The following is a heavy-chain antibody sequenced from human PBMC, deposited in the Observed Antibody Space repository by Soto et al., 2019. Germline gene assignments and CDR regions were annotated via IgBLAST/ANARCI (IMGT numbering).Heavy chain of an antibody. D-gene: IGHD3-9*01. CDR1: GGSISSSSYY. J-gene: IGHJ6*02. CDR2: IYYRGST. Sequence: PSETLSLTCTVSGGSISSSSYYWGWIRQPPGKGLEWIGSIYYRGSTYYNPSLKSRVTISVDTPKNQFSLKLSSVTAADTAVYYCASEIPHYDILTGPPLYGMDVWGQGTTVTVSS. V-gene: IGHV4-39*01. CDR3: ASEIPHYDILTGPPLYGMDV.